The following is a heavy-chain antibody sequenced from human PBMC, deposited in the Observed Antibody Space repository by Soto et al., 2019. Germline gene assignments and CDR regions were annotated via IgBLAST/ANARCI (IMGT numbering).Heavy chain of an antibody. J-gene: IGHJ4*02. Sequence: ASVKVSCKASGYTFTGHYIHWVRQAPEQGPEWMGEIGPESGATRYAQKFQGRVTMTRDMSITTVYMELSNLSPDDTAVYYCGRGRSGQIVVFYWGQGTPVTVSS. CDR1: GYTFTGHY. CDR3: GRGRSGQIVVFY. CDR2: IGPESGAT. V-gene: IGHV1-2*02. D-gene: IGHD1-26*01.